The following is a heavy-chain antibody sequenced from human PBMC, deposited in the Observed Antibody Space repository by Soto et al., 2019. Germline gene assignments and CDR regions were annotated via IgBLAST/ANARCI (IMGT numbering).Heavy chain of an antibody. D-gene: IGHD3-16*02. CDR2: ISWDGGST. CDR3: AEEGFCLGELSFL. Sequence: GGSLRLSCAASGFTFDDYTMHWGRQAPGKGLEWVSLISWDGGSTYYADSVKGLFTISRDNSKNSLYLQMNSLRTEDTALYYFAEEGFCLGELSFLWGQGTLVTVSS. CDR1: GFTFDDYT. V-gene: IGHV3-43*01. J-gene: IGHJ4*02.